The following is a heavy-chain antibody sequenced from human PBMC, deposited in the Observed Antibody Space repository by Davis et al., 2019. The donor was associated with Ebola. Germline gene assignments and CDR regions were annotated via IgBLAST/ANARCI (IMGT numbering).Heavy chain of an antibody. CDR3: AREVVPAGGWFDP. V-gene: IGHV4-59*01. CDR1: GGSLSSYY. D-gene: IGHD2-2*01. CDR2: VYYSGST. Sequence: SETLSLTCTVSGGSLSSYYGSWIRQPPGKGLEWIGYVYYSGSTNYNPSLRSRVTISVDTSKNQFSLKLSSVTAADTAVYYCAREVVPAGGWFDPWGQGTLVTVSS. J-gene: IGHJ5*02.